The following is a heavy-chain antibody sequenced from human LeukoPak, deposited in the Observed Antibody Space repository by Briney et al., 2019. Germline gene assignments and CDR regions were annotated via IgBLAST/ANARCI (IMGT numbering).Heavy chain of an antibody. CDR3: ARSTTVPNGWFDP. CDR1: GGSFSGYY. Sequence: PSETLSLTCAVYGGSFSGYYWSWIRQPPGKGLEWIGEINHGGSTNYNPSLKSRVTISVDTSKNQFSLKLSSVTAADTAVYYCARSTTVPNGWFDPWGQGTVVTVSS. CDR2: INHGGST. V-gene: IGHV4-34*01. D-gene: IGHD4-17*01. J-gene: IGHJ5*02.